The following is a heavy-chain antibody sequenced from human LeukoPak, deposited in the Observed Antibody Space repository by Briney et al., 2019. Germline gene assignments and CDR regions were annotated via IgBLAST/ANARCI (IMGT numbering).Heavy chain of an antibody. J-gene: IGHJ6*02. Sequence: SETLSLTCTVSGASISSYYWSWIRQPAGKGLEWIGRIDVSGDTNYNPSLKSRVTMSVDTSKNQLSMNLKSMTAADTAVYYCASTPTRTWASGMDAWGQGATVTVSS. CDR1: GASISSYY. CDR2: IDVSGDT. V-gene: IGHV4-4*07. D-gene: IGHD7-27*01. CDR3: ASTPTRTWASGMDA.